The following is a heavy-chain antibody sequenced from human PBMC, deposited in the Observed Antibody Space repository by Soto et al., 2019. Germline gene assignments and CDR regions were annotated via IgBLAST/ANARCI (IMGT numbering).Heavy chain of an antibody. V-gene: IGHV3-23*01. D-gene: IGHD3-16*02. CDR2: ISGSAGTT. J-gene: IGHJ4*02. CDR3: AKLSVDRLRPGQHFDS. CDR1: GFIFSNYA. Sequence: QPGGSLRLSCAASGFIFSNYAMIWVRQTPGKGLEWVSGISGSAGTTNYAGSVKGRFTVSRDNSKNTLYLQMSSLRAEDTAVYFCAKLSVDRLRPGQHFDSWGQGTLVTVSS.